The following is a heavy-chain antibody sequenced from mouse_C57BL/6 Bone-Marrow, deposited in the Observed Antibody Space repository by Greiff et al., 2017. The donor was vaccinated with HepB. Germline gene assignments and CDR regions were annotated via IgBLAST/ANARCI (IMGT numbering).Heavy chain of an antibody. CDR3: ARPPY. V-gene: IGHV1-55*01. Sequence: VQLQQPGAELVKPGASVKMSCKASGYTFTSYWITWVKQRPGQGLEWIGDIYPGSGSTNYNEKCKSKATLTVDTASRTAYMQLSSLTSEDSAVYYCARPPYWGQGTTLTVSS. CDR1: GYTFTSYW. J-gene: IGHJ2*01. CDR2: IYPGSGST.